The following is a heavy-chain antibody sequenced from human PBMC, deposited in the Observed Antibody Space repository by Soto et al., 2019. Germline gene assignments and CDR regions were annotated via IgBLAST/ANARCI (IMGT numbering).Heavy chain of an antibody. D-gene: IGHD1-26*01. J-gene: IGHJ3*02. CDR3: ARDRACGSYPCAFDI. Sequence: GGSLRLSCAASGFTFSSYWMHWVRQAPGKGLVWVSRINSDGSSTSYGDSVKGRFHTSRDNAKNTLYLQMNSLRAEDTAVYYGARDRACGSYPCAFDIWGQGTMVTVSS. V-gene: IGHV3-74*01. CDR2: INSDGSST. CDR1: GFTFSSYW.